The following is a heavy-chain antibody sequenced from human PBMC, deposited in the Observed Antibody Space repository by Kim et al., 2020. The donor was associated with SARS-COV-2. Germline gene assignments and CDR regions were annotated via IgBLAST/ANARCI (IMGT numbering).Heavy chain of an antibody. D-gene: IGHD6-19*01. V-gene: IGHV3-73*01. CDR1: GFTLSGST. CDR3: ARVNPIAGGWYDAFDI. CDR2: IRSKANSYAT. J-gene: IGHJ3*02. Sequence: GESLRLSCAASGFTLSGSTVHWVRQASGKGLEWVGRIRSKANSYATAYAASVKNRFTISRDDSKNTAYLQMNSLKTEDTAVYYCARVNPIAGGWYDAFDIWGQGTMVTVSS.